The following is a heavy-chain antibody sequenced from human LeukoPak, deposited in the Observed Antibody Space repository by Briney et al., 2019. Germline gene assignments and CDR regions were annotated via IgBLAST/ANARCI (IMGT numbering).Heavy chain of an antibody. J-gene: IGHJ4*02. D-gene: IGHD1-26*01. CDR1: GFTFSTYA. CDR3: ARGAISD. Sequence: GGSLRLSCGTSGFTFSTYAMTWVRQAPGKGLEWVSVIYSGGSTYYADSVKGRFTISRDNSKNTLYLQMNSLRAEDTAVYYCARGAISDWGQGTLVTVSS. V-gene: IGHV3-53*01. CDR2: IYSGGST.